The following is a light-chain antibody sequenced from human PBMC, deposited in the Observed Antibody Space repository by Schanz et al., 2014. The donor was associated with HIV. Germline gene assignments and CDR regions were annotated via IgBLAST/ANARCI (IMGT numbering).Light chain of an antibody. Sequence: EIVLTQSPVILSLSPGERATLSCRASQTVSSNSLGWYQQKRGQVPRLLIYGASSRATGIPDRFSGSGSGTDFTLTIRRLEPEDFAVYYCQQYGSSFGPGTKVEIK. CDR3: QQYGSS. CDR2: GAS. CDR1: QTVSSNS. J-gene: IGKJ3*01. V-gene: IGKV3-20*01.